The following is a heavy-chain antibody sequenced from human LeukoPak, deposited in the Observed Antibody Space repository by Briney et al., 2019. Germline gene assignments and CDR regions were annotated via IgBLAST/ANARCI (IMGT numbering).Heavy chain of an antibody. CDR2: IRGSVVNT. D-gene: IGHD3-10*01. CDR1: GFTFTSYS. CDR3: AKDKGDYGSESPYGMDV. V-gene: IGHV3-23*01. Sequence: GGSVTLSHAASGFTFTSYSMSWVRQAPGKGMEWVSGIRGSVVNTYYADSVKGPFTISTDNSKNTMYMQMNSLRAQITAINYCAKDKGDYGSESPYGMDVWGQATMLTVSS. J-gene: IGHJ6*02.